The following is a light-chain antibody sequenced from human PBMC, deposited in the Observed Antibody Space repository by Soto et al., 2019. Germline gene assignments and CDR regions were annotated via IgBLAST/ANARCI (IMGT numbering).Light chain of an antibody. J-gene: IGKJ1*01. CDR3: QHSACYSEP. CDR2: KAS. Sequence: DVQMTQSPAALSSSIGDKVTITCRASQSISTWLAWYQQKAGKAAKLLIYKASSLESGVPSRFSGSGSGTEFTLTISCLQPDDFATYYCQHSACYSEPFGEGTMADI. CDR1: QSISTW. V-gene: IGKV1-5*03.